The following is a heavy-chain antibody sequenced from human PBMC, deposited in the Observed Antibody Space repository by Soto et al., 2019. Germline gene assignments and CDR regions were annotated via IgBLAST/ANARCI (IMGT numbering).Heavy chain of an antibody. Sequence: QVQVVESGGGVVQPGGSLRLSCAASGFTFSTFAMHWVRQAPGKGLEWMAMISYGGNNKYYADSVKGRFTISRDISESTLYLQMNSLRTEDTAVYYCAREEFEAGRGHFGCWGQGTLVSVSS. D-gene: IGHD6-13*01. J-gene: IGHJ4*02. V-gene: IGHV3-30-3*01. CDR3: AREEFEAGRGHFGC. CDR1: GFTFSTFA. CDR2: ISYGGNNK.